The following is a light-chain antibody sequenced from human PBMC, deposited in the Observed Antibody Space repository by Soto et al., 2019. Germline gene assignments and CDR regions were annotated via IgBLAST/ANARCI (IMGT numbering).Light chain of an antibody. J-gene: IGKJ1*01. Sequence: DIVMTQSPDSLAVSLGERATINCRSSQSVLYNSNNKNYLAWYQQKPGQPPKLLIYWASTRESGVPDRFSGSGSGADFTLTMSNLQAEDVAVYYCQHSYNTPWPFVPGTKVEIK. CDR2: WAS. V-gene: IGKV4-1*01. CDR3: QHSYNTPWP. CDR1: QSVLYNSNNKNY.